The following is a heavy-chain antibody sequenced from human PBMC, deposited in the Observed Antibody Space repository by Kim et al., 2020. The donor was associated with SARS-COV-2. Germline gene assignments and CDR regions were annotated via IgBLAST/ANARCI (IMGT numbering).Heavy chain of an antibody. CDR3: APARQLWLLSFDY. CDR1: GFTFSSYG. V-gene: IGHV3-30*03. CDR2: ISYDGSNK. D-gene: IGHD5-18*01. Sequence: GGSLRLSCAASGFTFSSYGMHWVRQAPGKGLEWVAVISYDGSNKYYADSVKGRFTISRDNSKNTLYLQMNSLRAEDTAVYYCAPARQLWLLSFDYWGQGTLVTVSS. J-gene: IGHJ4*02.